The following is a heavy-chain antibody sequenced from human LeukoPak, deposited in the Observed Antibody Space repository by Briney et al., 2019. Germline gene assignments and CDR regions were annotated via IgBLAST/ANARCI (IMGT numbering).Heavy chain of an antibody. CDR3: ASLILTGTSGAFDI. Sequence: SETLSLTCTVSGGSISSSSYYWGWIRQPPGKGLEWIGSIYYSGSTYYDPSLKSRVTISVDTSKNQFSLKLSSVTAADTAVYYCASLILTGTSGAFDIWGQGTMVTVSS. V-gene: IGHV4-39*07. CDR1: GGSISSSSYY. CDR2: IYYSGST. J-gene: IGHJ3*02. D-gene: IGHD3-9*01.